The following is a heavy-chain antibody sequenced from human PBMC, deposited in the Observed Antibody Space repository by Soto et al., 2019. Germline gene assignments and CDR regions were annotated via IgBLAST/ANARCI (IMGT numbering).Heavy chain of an antibody. D-gene: IGHD3-3*01. CDR2: ISGSGGST. CDR1: GFTFSSYV. CDR3: ARGNTYYDFWSGSHFDY. J-gene: IGHJ4*02. Sequence: PGGSLRLSCAASGFTFSSYVMSWVRQAPGKGLEWVSAISGSGGSTYYADSVKGRFTISRDNSKNTLYLQMNSLRAEDTAVYYCARGNTYYDFWSGSHFDYWGQGTLVTVSS. V-gene: IGHV3-23*01.